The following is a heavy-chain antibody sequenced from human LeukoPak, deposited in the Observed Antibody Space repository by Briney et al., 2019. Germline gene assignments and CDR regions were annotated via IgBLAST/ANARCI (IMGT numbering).Heavy chain of an antibody. V-gene: IGHV3-48*01. D-gene: IGHD2-2*02. CDR2: ISSSSSTI. J-gene: IGHJ4*02. CDR1: GFTFSSYS. CDR3: ARDKAHCSSTSCYTGSFDY. Sequence: GGSLRLSCAASGFTFSSYSMNWVRQAPGKGLEWVSYISSSSSTIYYADSVKGRFTISRDNAKNSLYLQMNSLRAEDTAVYYCARDKAHCSSTSCYTGSFDYWGQGALVTVSS.